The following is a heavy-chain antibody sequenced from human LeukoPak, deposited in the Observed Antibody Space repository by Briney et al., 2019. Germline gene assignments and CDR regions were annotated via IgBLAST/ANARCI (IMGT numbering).Heavy chain of an antibody. D-gene: IGHD3-10*01. V-gene: IGHV1-2*02. CDR2: INPNSGGT. Sequence: ASVKVSCKASGYTFTVYYMHWVRQAPGQGLEWMGWINPNSGGTNYAQKFQGRVTMTRDTSISTAYMELSRLRSDDTAVYYCARRHYYYGSGSYPYYYFDYWGQGTLVTVSS. J-gene: IGHJ4*02. CDR3: ARRHYYYGSGSYPYYYFDY. CDR1: GYTFTVYY.